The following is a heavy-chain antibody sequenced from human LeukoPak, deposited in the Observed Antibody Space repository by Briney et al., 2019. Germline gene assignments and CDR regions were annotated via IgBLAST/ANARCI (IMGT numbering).Heavy chain of an antibody. D-gene: IGHD4-17*01. J-gene: IGHJ4*02. V-gene: IGHV3-11*01. CDR1: GFTFSDYY. CDR3: ARDSYGDANFDT. CDR2: ISSSGSPI. Sequence: GGSLRLSCAASGFTFSDYYMTWIRQAPGKGLEWVSYISSSGSPIYYADSVKGRFTISTDNAKNSVYLQMNSLRAEDTAVYYCARDSYGDANFDTWGQGTLVTVSS.